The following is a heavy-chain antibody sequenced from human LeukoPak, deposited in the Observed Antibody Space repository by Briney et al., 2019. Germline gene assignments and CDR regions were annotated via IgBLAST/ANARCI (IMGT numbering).Heavy chain of an antibody. CDR3: TRAKAPPRPTWFGS. V-gene: IGHV1-46*02. J-gene: IGHJ5*01. D-gene: IGHD6-6*01. CDR2: INAGGEDP. Sequence: GASVKVSCKASRDMLNSDHIHWVRQAPGEGLEWMGVINAGGEDPKFAQNFQGRVDLTWDTSTNTIYMELARLRSEDTAVYYCTRAKAPPRPTWFGSWGQGTLVTVSS. CDR1: RDMLNSDH.